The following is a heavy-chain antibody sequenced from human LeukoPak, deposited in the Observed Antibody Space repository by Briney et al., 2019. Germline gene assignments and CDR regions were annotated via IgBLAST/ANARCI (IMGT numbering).Heavy chain of an antibody. Sequence: PSETLSLTCAVSGGSISSGGYSWSWIRQPPGKGLEWIGYIYHSGSTYYNPSLKSRVTISVDTSKNQFSLKLSSVTAADTAVYYCARPYYYGSGSIDAFDIWGQGTMVTVSS. V-gene: IGHV4-30-2*02. CDR1: GGSISSGGYS. CDR3: ARPYYYGSGSIDAFDI. J-gene: IGHJ3*02. D-gene: IGHD3-10*01. CDR2: IYHSGST.